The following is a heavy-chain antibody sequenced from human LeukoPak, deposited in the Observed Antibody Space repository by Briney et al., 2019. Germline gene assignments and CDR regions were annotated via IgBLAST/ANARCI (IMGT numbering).Heavy chain of an antibody. V-gene: IGHV4-59*01. J-gene: IGHJ4*02. Sequence: SETLSLTCTVSGGSISRYYWSWVRQPPGKGVEWIGYIYYTGSTNYNPSLKSRVTISVDTSKNQFSLKLSSVTAADTAVYYCARSGKSAYILDYWGQGTLVTVSS. CDR3: ARSGKSAYILDY. D-gene: IGHD3-16*01. CDR1: GGSISRYY. CDR2: IYYTGST.